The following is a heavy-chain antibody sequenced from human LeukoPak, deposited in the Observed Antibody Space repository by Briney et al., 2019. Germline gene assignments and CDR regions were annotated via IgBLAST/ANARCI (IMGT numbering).Heavy chain of an antibody. Sequence: GGSLRLSCAPSGFTFSSYSMNWVRQAPGKGLEWVSSISSSSSYIYYADSVKSRFTISRDNAKNSLYLQMNSLRAEDTAVYYCARDWYCSGGSCYSFDYWGQGTLVTVSS. CDR2: ISSSSSYI. CDR1: GFTFSSYS. J-gene: IGHJ4*02. V-gene: IGHV3-21*01. CDR3: ARDWYCSGGSCYSFDY. D-gene: IGHD2-15*01.